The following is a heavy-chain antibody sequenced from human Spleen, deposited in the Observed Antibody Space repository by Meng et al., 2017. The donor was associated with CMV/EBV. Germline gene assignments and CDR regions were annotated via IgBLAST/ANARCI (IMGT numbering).Heavy chain of an antibody. J-gene: IGHJ4*02. D-gene: IGHD1-26*01. Sequence: GGSLRLSCAASGFTFSTYDMHWVRQPAGKALEWVSAIGIARDTYYSDSVKGRFTISRENARNSLYLQMNSLRAEDTALYYCANVGGSGSYYPPQNYWGQGTLVTVSS. V-gene: IGHV3-13*01. CDR3: ANVGGSGSYYPPQNY. CDR2: IGIARDT. CDR1: GFTFSTYD.